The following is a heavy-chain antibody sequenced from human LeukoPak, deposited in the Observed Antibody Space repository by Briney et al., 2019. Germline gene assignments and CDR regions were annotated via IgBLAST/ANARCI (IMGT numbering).Heavy chain of an antibody. CDR2: IYHSGST. V-gene: IGHV4-38-2*02. CDR3: ARERTGRSNIDY. CDR1: GYSLSSGYY. J-gene: IGHJ4*02. D-gene: IGHD3-10*01. Sequence: PSETLSLTCTLSGYSLSSGYYWGWIRQPPGKGLEWIGSIYHSGSTYYNPSLKSRVTISVDTSKNQFSLKLSSVTAADAAVYYCARERTGRSNIDYWGQGTLVTVSS.